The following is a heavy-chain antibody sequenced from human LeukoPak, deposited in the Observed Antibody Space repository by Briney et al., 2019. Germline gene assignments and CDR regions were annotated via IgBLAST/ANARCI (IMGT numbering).Heavy chain of an antibody. Sequence: GGSLRLSCAASGFTFSSYAMSWVRQAPGKGLEWVSAISGSGGSTYYADSVKGRFTISRDNSKSTLYLQMNSLRAEDTAVYYCARPKQNSFAFDIWGQGTMVTVSS. V-gene: IGHV3-23*01. J-gene: IGHJ3*02. CDR1: GFTFSSYA. CDR2: ISGSGGST. CDR3: ARPKQNSFAFDI. D-gene: IGHD2/OR15-2a*01.